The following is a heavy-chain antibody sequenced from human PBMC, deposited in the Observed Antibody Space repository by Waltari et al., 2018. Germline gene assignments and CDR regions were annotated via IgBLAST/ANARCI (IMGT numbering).Heavy chain of an antibody. Sequence: QVQLQQWGAGLLKPSETLSLTCAVYGGSFSGYSGSWFRKPPGRGLDWIGEINHSGSTNYNPSLKSRVTISVDTSKNQFSLKLSSVTAADTAVYYCARGADYDFWSGYSNAEYFQHWGQGTLVTVSS. V-gene: IGHV4-34*01. CDR3: ARGADYDFWSGYSNAEYFQH. D-gene: IGHD3-3*01. CDR1: GGSFSGYS. J-gene: IGHJ1*01. CDR2: INHSGST.